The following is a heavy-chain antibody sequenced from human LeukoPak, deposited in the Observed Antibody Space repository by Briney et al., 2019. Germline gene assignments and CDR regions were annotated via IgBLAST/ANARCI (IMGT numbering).Heavy chain of an antibody. CDR1: GGSINNYY. V-gene: IGHV4-4*07. CDR2: IYTSGTT. J-gene: IGHJ4*02. Sequence: KPSETLSLTCTVSGGSINNYYWTWIRQPAGKGLEWIGRIYTSGTTNYNPSLKSRVTMSVDTSKNQFSLKLSSVTAADTAVYYCAREYSNDIVGASFDSWGQGTLVTVSS. CDR3: AREYSNDIVGASFDS. D-gene: IGHD1-26*01.